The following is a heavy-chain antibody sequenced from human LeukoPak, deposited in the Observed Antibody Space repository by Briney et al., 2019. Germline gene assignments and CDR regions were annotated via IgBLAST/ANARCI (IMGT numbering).Heavy chain of an antibody. CDR2: ISYDGGDP. J-gene: IGHJ5*02. V-gene: IGHV3-74*01. CDR1: GFTFSSYW. Sequence: GGSLRLSCAASGFTFSSYWMHWVRQAPGKGLVWVSRISYDGGDPSYADSVKGRFTISRDNAKNTLYLQMNSLTAEDTAVYYCARGYSSRLHNWLDPWGQGTLVTVSS. D-gene: IGHD6-13*01. CDR3: ARGYSSRLHNWLDP.